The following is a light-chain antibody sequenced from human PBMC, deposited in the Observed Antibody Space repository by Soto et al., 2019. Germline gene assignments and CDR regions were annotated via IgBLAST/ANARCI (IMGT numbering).Light chain of an antibody. J-gene: IGLJ3*02. CDR3: SSYTTSTTVV. V-gene: IGLV2-14*02. CDR1: SSDVGSYNL. CDR2: EVT. Sequence: QSALTQPASVSGSPGQSITISCTGTSSDVGSYNLVSWYQQHPGKAPKLMIYEVTNRPSGISTRFSGSKSDNTASLTISGLQAEDEADYYCSSYTTSTTVVFGGGTKVTVL.